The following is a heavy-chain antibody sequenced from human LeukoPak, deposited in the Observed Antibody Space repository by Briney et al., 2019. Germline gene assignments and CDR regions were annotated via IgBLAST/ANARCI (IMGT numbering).Heavy chain of an antibody. CDR3: ARLFGGVTTFDY. J-gene: IGHJ4*02. V-gene: IGHV3-7*01. D-gene: IGHD2-8*02. CDR2: MKGDASLI. CDR1: GFSFGNFW. Sequence: GGSLRLSCAASGFSFGNFWMSWVRQAPGRGLQWVASMKGDASLIYYVDSVKGRFTISRDNARNSLYMQMNSLRVEDTAVYYCARLFGGVTTFDYWGQGALVTVSS.